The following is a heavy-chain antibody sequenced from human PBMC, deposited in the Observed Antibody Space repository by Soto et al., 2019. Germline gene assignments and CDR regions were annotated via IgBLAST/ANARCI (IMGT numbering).Heavy chain of an antibody. J-gene: IGHJ5*02. CDR3: ASLSIAARLP. V-gene: IGHV3-30-3*01. CDR2: ISYDGSNK. D-gene: IGHD6-6*01. Sequence: QVQLVDSGGGVVQPGRSLRLSCAASGFTFSSYAMHWVRQAPGKGLEWVAVISYDGSNKYYADSVKGRFTISRDNSKNTLYLQMNSLRAEDTAVYYCASLSIAARLPWGQGTLVTVSS. CDR1: GFTFSSYA.